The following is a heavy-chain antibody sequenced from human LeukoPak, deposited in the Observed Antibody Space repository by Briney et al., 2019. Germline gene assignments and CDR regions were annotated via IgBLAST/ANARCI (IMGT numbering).Heavy chain of an antibody. Sequence: GASVKVSCKASGYTFTSYGISWVRQAPGQGLEWMGWISAYNGNTNYALKLQGRVTMTTDTSTSTAYMELSSLRSEDTAVYYCAEQTSGGSGSPFDSWGQGTLVTVSS. V-gene: IGHV1-18*01. CDR1: GYTFTSYG. CDR2: ISAYNGNT. D-gene: IGHD3-10*01. CDR3: AEQTSGGSGSPFDS. J-gene: IGHJ4*02.